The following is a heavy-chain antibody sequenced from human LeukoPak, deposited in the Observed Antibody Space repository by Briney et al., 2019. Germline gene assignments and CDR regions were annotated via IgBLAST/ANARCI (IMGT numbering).Heavy chain of an antibody. Sequence: SETLSLTCTVSGGSISSSSYYWGWIRQPPGKGLEWIGSIYYSGSTYYNPSLKSRVTISVDTSKNQFSLKLSSVTAADTAVYYCASTSGKFYHYYYMDVWGKGTTVTVSS. CDR1: GGSISSSSYY. CDR2: IYYSGST. CDR3: ASTSGKFYHYYYMDV. J-gene: IGHJ6*03. V-gene: IGHV4-39*01. D-gene: IGHD1-26*01.